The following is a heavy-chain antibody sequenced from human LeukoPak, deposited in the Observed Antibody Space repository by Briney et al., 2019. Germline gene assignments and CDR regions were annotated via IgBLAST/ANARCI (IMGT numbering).Heavy chain of an antibody. Sequence: ASVKVSCKASGGTFSSYAISWVRQAPGQGLEWMGGIIPIFGTANYAQKFQGRVTITADESTSTAYMELSSLRSEGWAVYYCARVIGVPAAIYPYYYYYYMDVWGKGTTVTVPS. D-gene: IGHD2-2*01. V-gene: IGHV1-69*13. CDR3: ARVIGVPAAIYPYYYYYYMDV. CDR2: IIPIFGTA. CDR1: GGTFSSYA. J-gene: IGHJ6*03.